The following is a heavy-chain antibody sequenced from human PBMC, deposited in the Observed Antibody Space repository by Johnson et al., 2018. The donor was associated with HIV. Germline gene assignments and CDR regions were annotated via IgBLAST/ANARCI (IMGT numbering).Heavy chain of an antibody. CDR1: GFTFSSSG. V-gene: IGHV3-30*03. CDR3: ARSVVVTAQSGIYAFDI. CDR2: IAYDGSNR. D-gene: IGHD2-21*02. J-gene: IGHJ3*02. Sequence: QVQLVESGGGVVQPGRSLRLSCAASGFTFSSSGMHWVRQAPGKGLEWVAVIAYDGSNRYYADYVKGRFHIARDNSKNTLYLQMNSLRAADTAVYYCARSVVVTAQSGIYAFDIWGQGTMVTVSS.